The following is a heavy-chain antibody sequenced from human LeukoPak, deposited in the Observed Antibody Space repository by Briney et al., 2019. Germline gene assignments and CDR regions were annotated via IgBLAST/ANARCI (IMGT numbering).Heavy chain of an antibody. CDR1: GFTVSSNY. V-gene: IGHV3-66*01. Sequence: GGSLRLSCAASGFTVSSNYMSWVRQAPGKGLEWVSVIYSGGSTYYADSVKGRFTISRDNSKNTLYLQMNSLRAEDTAVYYCARGDSSSRPFDYWGQGALVTVSS. CDR2: IYSGGST. J-gene: IGHJ4*02. CDR3: ARGDSSSRPFDY. D-gene: IGHD6-13*01.